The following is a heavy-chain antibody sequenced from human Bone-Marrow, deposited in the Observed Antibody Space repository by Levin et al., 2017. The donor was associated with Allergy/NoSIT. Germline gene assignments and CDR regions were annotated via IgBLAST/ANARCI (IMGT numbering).Heavy chain of an antibody. Sequence: GESLKISCAASGFTFSSYGMHWVRQAPGKGLEWVAVIWYDGSNKYYADSVKGRFTISRDNSKNTLYLQMNSLRAEDTAVYYCARDSDIVAMDRNAFDIWGQGTMVTVSS. V-gene: IGHV3-33*01. J-gene: IGHJ3*02. CDR1: GFTFSSYG. D-gene: IGHD5-12*01. CDR2: IWYDGSNK. CDR3: ARDSDIVAMDRNAFDI.